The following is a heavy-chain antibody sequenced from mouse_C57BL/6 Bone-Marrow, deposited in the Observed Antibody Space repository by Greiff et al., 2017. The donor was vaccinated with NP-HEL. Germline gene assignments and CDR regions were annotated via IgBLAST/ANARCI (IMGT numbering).Heavy chain of an antibody. CDR3: ARAYYYGSSYWYFEV. J-gene: IGHJ1*03. CDR1: GYTFTSYW. V-gene: IGHV1-50*01. Sequence: QVQLQQPGAELVKPGASVKLSCKASGYTFTSYWMQWVKQRPGQGLEWIGEIDPSDSYTNYNQKFKGKATLTVDTSSSTAYMQLSSLTSEDSAVYYCARAYYYGSSYWYFEVWGTGTTVTVSS. CDR2: IDPSDSYT. D-gene: IGHD1-1*01.